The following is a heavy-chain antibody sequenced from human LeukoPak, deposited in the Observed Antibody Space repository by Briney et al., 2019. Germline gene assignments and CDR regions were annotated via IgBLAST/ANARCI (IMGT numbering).Heavy chain of an antibody. D-gene: IGHD1-26*01. CDR3: ARGNLSGDYYYGMDV. CDR1: GASISSSY. J-gene: IGHJ6*02. Sequence: SETLSLTCAVSGASISSSYWSWLRQPPGRGLEWVGYIYSTGTTNYNTSLESRVTISVDTSKNQFSLKLSSVTAADTAVYYCARGNLSGDYYYGMDVWGQGTTVTVSS. V-gene: IGHV4-59*12. CDR2: IYSTGTT.